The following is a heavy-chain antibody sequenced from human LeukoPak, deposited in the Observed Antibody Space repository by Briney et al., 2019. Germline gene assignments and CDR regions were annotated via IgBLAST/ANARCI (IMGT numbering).Heavy chain of an antibody. D-gene: IGHD6-13*01. J-gene: IGHJ4*02. CDR2: ISSSSSYT. CDR3: AKDRSSSWTWTIDY. V-gene: IGHV3-11*06. CDR1: GFTFSDYY. Sequence: GGSLRLSCAASGFTFSDYYMSWIRQAPGKGLEWVSYISSSSSYTNYADSVKGRFTISRDNAKNTLYLQMNSLRAEDAAVYYCAKDRSSSWTWTIDYWGQGTLVTVSS.